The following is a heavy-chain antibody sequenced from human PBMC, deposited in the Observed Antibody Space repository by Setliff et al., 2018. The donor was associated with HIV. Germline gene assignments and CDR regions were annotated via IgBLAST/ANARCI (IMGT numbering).Heavy chain of an antibody. Sequence: LSLPCAVYGVSFSGYYWSWIRQPPGKGLEWIGEINHRGITNYSPSLKSRVTISVDTSKNQFSLKLRSVTAADTAVYYCARVVWTAAAGTIDYYYYGMDIWGQGTTVTVSS. CDR3: ARVVWTAAAGTIDYYYYGMDI. J-gene: IGHJ6*02. D-gene: IGHD6-13*01. V-gene: IGHV4-34*01. CDR2: INHRGIT. CDR1: GVSFSGYY.